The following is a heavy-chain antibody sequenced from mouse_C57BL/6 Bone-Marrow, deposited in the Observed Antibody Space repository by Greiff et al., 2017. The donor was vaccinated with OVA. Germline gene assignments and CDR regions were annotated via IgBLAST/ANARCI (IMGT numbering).Heavy chain of an antibody. CDR1: GYTFTEYT. D-gene: IGHD1-1*01. J-gene: IGHJ2*01. V-gene: IGHV1-62-2*01. CDR3: ARHEGEFPIITTASGFDY. Sequence: QVQLKESGAELVKPGASVKLSCKASGYTFTEYTIHWVKQRSGQGLEWIGWFYPGSGSIKYNEKFKDKATLTADKSSSTVYMELSRLTSEDSAVYFCARHEGEFPIITTASGFDYWGQGTTLTVSS. CDR2: FYPGSGSI.